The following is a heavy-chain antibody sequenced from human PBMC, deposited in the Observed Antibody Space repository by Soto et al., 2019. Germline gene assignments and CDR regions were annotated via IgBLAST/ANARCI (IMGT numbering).Heavy chain of an antibody. CDR1: GFTFISYG. J-gene: IGHJ3*02. V-gene: IGHV3-33*01. CDR3: ARDPHGGAFDI. D-gene: IGHD6-25*01. CDR2: IWYDGSNK. Sequence: GGSLRVSCAASGFTFISYGMHWVRQAPGKGLEWVAVIWYDGSNKYYADSVKGRFTISRDNSKNTLYLQMNSLRAEDTAVYYCARDPHGGAFDIWGQGTMVTVS.